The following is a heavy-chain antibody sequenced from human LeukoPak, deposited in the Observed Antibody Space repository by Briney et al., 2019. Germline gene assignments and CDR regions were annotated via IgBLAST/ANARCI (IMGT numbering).Heavy chain of an antibody. CDR1: GFTFRDFS. D-gene: IGHD1-26*01. CDR3: ARVGSKGAFDI. V-gene: IGHV3-48*01. CDR2: ISSGSSTI. J-gene: IGHJ3*02. Sequence: GGSLRLSCVASGFTFRDFSMSWVRQAPGKGLEWLSYISSGSSTIYYADSVKGRFTISRDNAENSLYLQMNSLRAEDTTVYYCARVGSKGAFDIWGQGTMVTVSS.